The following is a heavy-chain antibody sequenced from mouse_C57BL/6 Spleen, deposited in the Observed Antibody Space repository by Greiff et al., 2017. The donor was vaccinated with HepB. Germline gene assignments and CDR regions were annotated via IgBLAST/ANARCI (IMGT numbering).Heavy chain of an antibody. CDR1: GYAFSSSW. J-gene: IGHJ1*03. D-gene: IGHD2-10*01. CDR2: IYPGDGDT. V-gene: IGHV1-82*01. CDR3: ARSPYYGNPGWYFDV. Sequence: QVQLQQSGPELVKPGASVKISCKASGYAFSSSWMNWVKQRPGKGLEWIGRIYPGDGDTNYNGKFKGKATLTADKSSSTAYMQLSSLTSEDSAVYFCARSPYYGNPGWYFDVWGTGTTVTVSS.